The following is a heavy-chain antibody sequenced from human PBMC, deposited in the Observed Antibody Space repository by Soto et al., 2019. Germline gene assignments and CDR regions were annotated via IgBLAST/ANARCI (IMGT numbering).Heavy chain of an antibody. D-gene: IGHD1-26*01. CDR3: TTDSRTTLPEIRFDY. Sequence: GGSLRLSCAASGFPFSNAWINWVRQVPCRGLEWVGRVKSKTDGGSADYAAPVKGRFAVSRDDSKNIVYLQMNSLKIEDTGVYYCTTDSRTTLPEIRFDYWGHGTQVTVSS. CDR2: VKSKTDGGSA. V-gene: IGHV3-15*07. CDR1: GFPFSNAW. J-gene: IGHJ4*01.